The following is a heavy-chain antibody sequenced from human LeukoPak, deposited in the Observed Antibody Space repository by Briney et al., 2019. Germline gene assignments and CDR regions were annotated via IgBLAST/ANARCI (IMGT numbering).Heavy chain of an antibody. Sequence: GGSLRLSCAASGFTFSTYWMSWARQAPGKGLEWVAKMNQDGSAISYVDSVKGRFTISRDNAKNSLYLQMNGLRAGDTAVYYCASADSGRNSFAPWGQGTLVIVSS. J-gene: IGHJ5*02. D-gene: IGHD6-19*01. CDR2: MNQDGSAI. CDR1: GFTFSTYW. V-gene: IGHV3-7*01. CDR3: ASADSGRNSFAP.